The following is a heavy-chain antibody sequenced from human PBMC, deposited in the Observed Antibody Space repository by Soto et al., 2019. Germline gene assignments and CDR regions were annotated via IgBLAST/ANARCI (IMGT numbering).Heavy chain of an antibody. V-gene: IGHV3-30*03. CDR3: AITPYARPSY. Sequence: QVQLVESGGGVVQPGRSLRLSCAVSGFTFSNYGLNWVRQAPGKELEWVAVISYEGSNKYYAESVKGRFTISRDNSKNALYLQMIILRVEDTAVYFCAITPYARPSYWGEGTLVTVSS. D-gene: IGHD6-25*01. CDR2: ISYEGSNK. J-gene: IGHJ4*02. CDR1: GFTFSNYG.